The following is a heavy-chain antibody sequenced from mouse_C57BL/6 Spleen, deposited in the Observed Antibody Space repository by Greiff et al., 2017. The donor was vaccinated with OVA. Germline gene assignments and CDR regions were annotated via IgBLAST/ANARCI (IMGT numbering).Heavy chain of an antibody. D-gene: IGHD2-3*01. CDR3: ARGGIFDGTFAY. CDR2: ISYDGSN. J-gene: IGHJ3*01. CDR1: GYSITSGYY. Sequence: EVKLQESGPGLVKPSQSLSLTCSVTGYSITSGYYWNWIRQFPGNKLEWMGYISYDGSNNYNPSLKNRISITRDTSKNQFFLKLNSVTTEDTATYYCARGGIFDGTFAYWGQGTLVTVSA. V-gene: IGHV3-6*01.